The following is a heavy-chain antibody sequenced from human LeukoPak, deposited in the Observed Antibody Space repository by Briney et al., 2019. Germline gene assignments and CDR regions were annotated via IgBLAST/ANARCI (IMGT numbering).Heavy chain of an antibody. Sequence: GGSLRLSCAASGFIFSSYGMHWIRQAPGKGLEWVAVISYDGSNKYYADSVKGRFTISRDNSKNTLYLQMNSLRAEDTAVYYCAKDEYYGSGSYDTPFDYWGQGTLVTVSS. D-gene: IGHD3-10*01. CDR1: GFIFSSYG. V-gene: IGHV3-30*18. J-gene: IGHJ4*02. CDR2: ISYDGSNK. CDR3: AKDEYYGSGSYDTPFDY.